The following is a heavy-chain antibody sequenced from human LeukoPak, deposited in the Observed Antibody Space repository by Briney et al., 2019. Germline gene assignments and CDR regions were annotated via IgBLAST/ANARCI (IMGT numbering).Heavy chain of an antibody. CDR2: ISSSSSTI. V-gene: IGHV3-48*02. CDR3: ARGGGGTYWDY. CDR1: AFIFSGHW. J-gene: IGHJ4*02. D-gene: IGHD2-15*01. Sequence: PGGSLRLSCEGSAFIFSGHWMNWVRQAPGKGLEWVSYISSSSSTIYYADSVKGRFTISRDNAKNSLYLQMNSLRDDDTAVYYCARGGGGTYWDYWGQGTLVTVSS.